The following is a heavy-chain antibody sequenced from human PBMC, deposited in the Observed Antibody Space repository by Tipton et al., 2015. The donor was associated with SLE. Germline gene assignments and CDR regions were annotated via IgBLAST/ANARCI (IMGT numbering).Heavy chain of an antibody. V-gene: IGHV4-34*01. CDR1: GGSFSGYY. J-gene: IGHJ5*02. Sequence: LRLSCAVYGGSFSGYYWSWIRQPPGKGLEWIGEINHSGSTNYNPSLKSRVTISVDTSKNQFSLKLSSVTAADTAVYYCARGHKDSYGYYWFDPWGQGTLVTVSS. D-gene: IGHD5-18*01. CDR2: INHSGST. CDR3: ARGHKDSYGYYWFDP.